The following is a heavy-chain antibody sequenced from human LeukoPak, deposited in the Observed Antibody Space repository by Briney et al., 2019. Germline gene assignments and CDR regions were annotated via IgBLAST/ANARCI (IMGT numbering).Heavy chain of an antibody. D-gene: IGHD3-22*01. Sequence: GGSLRLSCAASGFTFSSYSMNWVRQAPGKGLEWVSSISSSSSYIYYANSVKGRFTISRDNAKNSLYLQMNSLRAEDTAVYYCAREKPALTYYYDSSGYYYFDYWGQGTLVTVSS. CDR1: GFTFSSYS. J-gene: IGHJ4*02. V-gene: IGHV3-21*01. CDR2: ISSSSSYI. CDR3: AREKPALTYYYDSSGYYYFDY.